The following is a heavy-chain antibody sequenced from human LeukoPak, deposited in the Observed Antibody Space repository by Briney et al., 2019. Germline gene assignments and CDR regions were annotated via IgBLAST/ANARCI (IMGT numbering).Heavy chain of an antibody. J-gene: IGHJ4*02. CDR3: ARDRDGTTFEVDY. V-gene: IGHV1-2*04. Sequence: ASVKVSCKASGYTFTSYGISWVRQAPGQGLEWMGWINPNSGGTNYAQKFQGWVTMTRDTSISTAYMELSRLRSDDTAVYYCARDRDGTTFEVDYWGQGTLVTVSS. CDR1: GYTFTSYG. D-gene: IGHD1-1*01. CDR2: INPNSGGT.